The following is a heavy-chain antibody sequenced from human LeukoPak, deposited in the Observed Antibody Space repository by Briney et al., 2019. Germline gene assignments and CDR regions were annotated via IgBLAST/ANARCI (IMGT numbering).Heavy chain of an antibody. Sequence: GGSLRLSCAASGFTFSSYGMHWVRQAPGKGLEWVAFIRYDGSNKYYADSVKGRFTISRDDSKNTLYLQMNSLRGDDTALYYCARGGSGWSVRYFYYMDVWGKGTTVTVSS. D-gene: IGHD6-19*01. J-gene: IGHJ6*03. CDR2: IRYDGSNK. CDR1: GFTFSSYG. V-gene: IGHV3-30*02. CDR3: ARGGSGWSVRYFYYMDV.